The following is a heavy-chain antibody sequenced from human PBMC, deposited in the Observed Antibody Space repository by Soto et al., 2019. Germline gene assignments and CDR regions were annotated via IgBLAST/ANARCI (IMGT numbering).Heavy chain of an antibody. D-gene: IGHD2-15*01. CDR1: GFTFSTYQ. V-gene: IGHV3-23*01. CDR2: ISVSGDNT. Sequence: EVQLLESGGGLVQPGGSLRLSCAASGFTFSTYQMSWVRQAPGKGLEWVSFISVSGDNTHYADSVKGRFTISSDNSKNTLYLQVDSLRAEDTAVYYCVKGGWLDYWGQGTLVTVSS. CDR3: VKGGWLDY. J-gene: IGHJ4*02.